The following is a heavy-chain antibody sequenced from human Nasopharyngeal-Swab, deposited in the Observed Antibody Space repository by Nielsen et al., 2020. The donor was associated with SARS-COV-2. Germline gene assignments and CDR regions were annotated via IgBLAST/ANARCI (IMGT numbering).Heavy chain of an antibody. Sequence: WIRQPPGQGLEWVSYISSSGSTIYYADSVKGRFTISRDNAKNSLYLQMNSLRAEDTAVYYCARGRVYYYDSSGYPPPFDYWGQGTLVTVSS. V-gene: IGHV3-11*04. CDR2: ISSSGSTI. D-gene: IGHD3-22*01. J-gene: IGHJ4*02. CDR3: ARGRVYYYDSSGYPPPFDY.